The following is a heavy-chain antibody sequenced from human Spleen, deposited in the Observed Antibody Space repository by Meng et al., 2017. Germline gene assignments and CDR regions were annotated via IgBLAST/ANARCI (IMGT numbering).Heavy chain of an antibody. CDR1: GGSFSDYY. CDR2: INHSGST. D-gene: IGHD4-11*01. CDR3: ARGPTTMAHDFDY. J-gene: IGHJ4*02. V-gene: IGHV4-34*01. Sequence: QQWGAGLFKPSETLALTCVVSGGSFSDYYCSWIRPSPGKGLEWIGEINHSGSTNYNPSLESRATISVDTSQNNLSLKLSSVTAADSAVYYCARGPTTMAHDFDYWGQGTLVTVSS.